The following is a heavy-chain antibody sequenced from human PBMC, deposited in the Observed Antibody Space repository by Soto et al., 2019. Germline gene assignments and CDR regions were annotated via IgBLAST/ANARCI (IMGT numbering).Heavy chain of an antibody. Sequence: SETLSLTCTVSGGSVNTAPYHWSWIRQSPRNGLEWNGNIYYTGSTNYNPSFESRVAISLDTSNNQFSLRLTSLTAADTAVYFCARDHHSYYDTSGYYPYFDFWGQGALVTVSS. CDR3: ARDHHSYYDTSGYYPYFDF. CDR1: GGSVNTAPYH. D-gene: IGHD3-22*01. V-gene: IGHV4-61*01. J-gene: IGHJ4*02. CDR2: IYYTGST.